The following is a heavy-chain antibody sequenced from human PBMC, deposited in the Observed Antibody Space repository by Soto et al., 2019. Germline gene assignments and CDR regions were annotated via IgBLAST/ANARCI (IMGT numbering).Heavy chain of an antibody. J-gene: IGHJ4*02. Sequence: EVHLLESGGTLVQPGGSLRLSYAASGFDFSSYAMTWVRQAPGKGLEWVSGITYRGDTTYYADAVKGRFTISRDNSRNTVYLQMNSLRDDDTAMYYCAKDWPGTSSVTSDYWGQGTLVTVSS. V-gene: IGHV3-23*01. CDR2: ITYRGDTT. CDR3: AKDWPGTSSVTSDY. D-gene: IGHD4-17*01. CDR1: GFDFSSYA.